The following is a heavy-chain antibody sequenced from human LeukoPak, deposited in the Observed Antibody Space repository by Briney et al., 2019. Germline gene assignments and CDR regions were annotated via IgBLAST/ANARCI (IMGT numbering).Heavy chain of an antibody. Sequence: SETLSLTCTVSGGSISTSNYYWGWIRQPPGKGLEWIGSIYYSGSTYYNPSLKSRVTISVDTSKNQFSLKLSSVTAADTAVYYCARVGVNSAITMVRGVYYMDVWGKGTTVTVSS. J-gene: IGHJ6*03. CDR1: GGSISTSNYY. CDR3: ARVGVNSAITMVRGVYYMDV. CDR2: IYYSGST. V-gene: IGHV4-39*07. D-gene: IGHD3-10*01.